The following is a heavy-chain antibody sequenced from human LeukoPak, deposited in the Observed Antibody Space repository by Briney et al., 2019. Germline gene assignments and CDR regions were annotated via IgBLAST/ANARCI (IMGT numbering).Heavy chain of an antibody. CDR2: IYYSGSP. CDR1: GGSISSSSYY. Sequence: PSETLSLTCTVSGGSISSSSYYWGWIRQPPGKGLEWIASIYYSGSPYYNPSLKSRVTISVDTSKNQFSLKLSSVTAADTAVYYCARASDNYYYYGMDVWGQGTTVTVSS. V-gene: IGHV4-39*01. J-gene: IGHJ6*02. CDR3: ARASDNYYYYGMDV.